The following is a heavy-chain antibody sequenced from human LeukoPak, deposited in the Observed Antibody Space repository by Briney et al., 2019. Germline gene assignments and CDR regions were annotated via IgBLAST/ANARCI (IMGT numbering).Heavy chain of an antibody. Sequence: SETLSLTCAVYGGSFSGYYWSWIRQPPGKGLEWIGEINHSGSTNYNPSLKSRVTISVDTSKNQFSLKLSSVTAADTAVYYCAREVRVRGWYRPAEYFQHWGQGTLVTASS. D-gene: IGHD6-19*01. V-gene: IGHV4-34*01. J-gene: IGHJ1*01. CDR3: AREVRVRGWYRPAEYFQH. CDR2: INHSGST. CDR1: GGSFSGYY.